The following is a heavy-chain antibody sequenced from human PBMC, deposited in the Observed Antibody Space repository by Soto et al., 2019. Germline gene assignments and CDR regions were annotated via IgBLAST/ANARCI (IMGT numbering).Heavy chain of an antibody. D-gene: IGHD6-19*01. CDR2: ISYDGSNK. J-gene: IGHJ4*02. Sequence: GGSLRLSCAASGFTFSSYAMHWVRQAPGKGLEWVAVISYDGSNKYYADSVKGRFTISRDNSKNTLYLQMNSLRAEDTAVYYCARGIAVAAYFDYWGQGTLVTVSS. V-gene: IGHV3-30-3*01. CDR1: GFTFSSYA. CDR3: ARGIAVAAYFDY.